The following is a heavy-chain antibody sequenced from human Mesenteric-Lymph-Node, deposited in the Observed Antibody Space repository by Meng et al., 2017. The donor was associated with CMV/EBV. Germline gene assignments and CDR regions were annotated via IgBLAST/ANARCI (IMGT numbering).Heavy chain of an antibody. D-gene: IGHD3-22*01. CDR3: ARTAYDYYDSSGGDAFDI. J-gene: IGHJ3*02. V-gene: IGHV3-11*04. Sequence: GESLKISCAASGFTFSDYYMSWIRQAPGKGLEWVSYISSSGTYIYYADSVKGRFTISRDNAKNSLFLQMNSLRAEDTTIYYCARTAYDYYDSSGGDAFDIWGQGTMVTVSS. CDR2: ISSSGTYI. CDR1: GFTFSDYY.